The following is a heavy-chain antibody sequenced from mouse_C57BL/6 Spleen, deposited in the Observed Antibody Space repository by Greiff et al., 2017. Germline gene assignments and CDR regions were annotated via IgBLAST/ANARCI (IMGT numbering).Heavy chain of an antibody. J-gene: IGHJ4*01. CDR2: INPSTGGT. Sequence: EVQLQQSGPELVKPGASVKISCKASGYSFTGYYMNWVKQSPEKSLEWIGEINPSTGGTTYNQKFKAKATLTVDKSSSTAYMQLKSLTSEDSAVYYCARGFDGGYAMDYWGQGTSVTVSS. D-gene: IGHD1-1*02. CDR1: GYSFTGYY. V-gene: IGHV1-42*01. CDR3: ARGFDGGYAMDY.